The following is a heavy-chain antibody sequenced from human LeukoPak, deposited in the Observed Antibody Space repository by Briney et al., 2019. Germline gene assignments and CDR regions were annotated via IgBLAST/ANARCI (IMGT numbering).Heavy chain of an antibody. CDR1: GGSISSGGYY. CDR3: ARGRYYYDSSGPNAYYFDY. Sequence: SQTLSLTCTVSGGSISSGGYYWSWIRQHPGKGLEWIGYIYYSGSTYYNPSLKSRVTISADTSKNQFSLRLSSVTAADTAVYYCARGRYYYDSSGPNAYYFDYWGQGTLVTVSS. D-gene: IGHD3-22*01. V-gene: IGHV4-31*03. J-gene: IGHJ4*02. CDR2: IYYSGST.